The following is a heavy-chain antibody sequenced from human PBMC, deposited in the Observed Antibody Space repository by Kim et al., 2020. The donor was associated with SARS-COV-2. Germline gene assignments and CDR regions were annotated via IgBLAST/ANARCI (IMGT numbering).Heavy chain of an antibody. CDR3: TTGDNWQWPNH. V-gene: IGHV3-15*01. CDR2: T. D-gene: IGHD1-20*01. J-gene: IGHJ5*02. Sequence: TDYAAPVKGRFTISRDDSKNTLYLRMNSLKTEDTAVYYCTTGDNWQWPNHWGQGTLVTVSS.